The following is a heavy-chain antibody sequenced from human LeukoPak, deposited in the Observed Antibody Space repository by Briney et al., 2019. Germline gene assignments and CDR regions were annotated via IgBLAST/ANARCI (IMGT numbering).Heavy chain of an antibody. CDR1: GFTFSDYY. V-gene: IGHV3-11*04. D-gene: IGHD6-13*01. CDR3: ARVSYSSLRDWFDP. J-gene: IGHJ5*02. Sequence: GGSLRLSCAASGFTFSDYYMSWIRQAPGKGLEWVSYISSSGSTIYYADSVKGRFTISRDNAKNSLYLQMNSLRAEDTAVYYCARVSYSSLRDWFDPWGQGTLVTVSS. CDR2: ISSSGSTI.